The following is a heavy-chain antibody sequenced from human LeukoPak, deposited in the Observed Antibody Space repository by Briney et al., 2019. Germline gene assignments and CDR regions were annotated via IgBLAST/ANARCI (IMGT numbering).Heavy chain of an antibody. D-gene: IGHD1-1*01. CDR1: GFTFSSYE. V-gene: IGHV3-48*03. J-gene: IGHJ4*02. CDR2: ISSSGSTI. Sequence: GGSLRLSCAASGFTFSSYEMNWVRQAPGKGLEWVSYISSSGSTIYYADSVKGRFTISRDNSKNTLYLQMNSLRAEDTAVYYCAKALSAGTTGTTSGFHYWGQGTLVTVSS. CDR3: AKALSAGTTGTTSGFHY.